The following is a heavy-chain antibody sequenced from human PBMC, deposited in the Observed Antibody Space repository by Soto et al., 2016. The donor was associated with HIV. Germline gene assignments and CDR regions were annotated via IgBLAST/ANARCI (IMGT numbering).Heavy chain of an antibody. V-gene: IGHV4-39*01. CDR3: ARVKXSSHYGDAFD. CDR1: GGSISSSSYY. CDR2: SIIVGVT. Sequence: QLQLQESGPGLVKPSETLSLTCTVSGGSISSSSYYWGWIRQPPGKGWSGLGVSIIVGVTYYNPSLKSRVTISVDTSKNQFSLKLSSVTAADTAVYYCARVKXSSHYGDAFDCWAWGQWSPSL. D-gene: IGHD6-13*01. J-gene: IGHJ3*01.